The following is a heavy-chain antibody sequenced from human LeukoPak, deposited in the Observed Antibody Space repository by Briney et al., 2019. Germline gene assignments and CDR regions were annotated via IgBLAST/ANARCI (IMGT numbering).Heavy chain of an antibody. CDR1: GGSFSGYY. CDR3: AGGSTGVDY. Sequence: PSETLSLTCAVYGGSFSGYYWSWIRQPPGKGLEWIGEINHSGSTNYNPSLKSRVNISVDTSKNQFSLKLSSVTAADTAVYYCAGGSTGVDYWGQGTLVTVSS. D-gene: IGHD2-2*01. V-gene: IGHV4-34*01. J-gene: IGHJ4*02. CDR2: INHSGST.